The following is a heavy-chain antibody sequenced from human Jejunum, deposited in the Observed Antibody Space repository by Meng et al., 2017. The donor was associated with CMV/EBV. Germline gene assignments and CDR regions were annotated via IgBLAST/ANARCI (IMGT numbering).Heavy chain of an antibody. V-gene: IGHV3-64*02. CDR3: AREVKEGGSFDY. CDR2: ISGNGADT. CDR1: GFNFSSCP. Sequence: ASGFNFSSCPMHWVRQAPGKGLECVSAISGNGADTYYIDSVKGRFTISRDNSKNTLSLQMGSLRAEDTAVYYCAREVKEGGSFDYWGPGTLVTVSS. J-gene: IGHJ4*02. D-gene: IGHD1-26*01.